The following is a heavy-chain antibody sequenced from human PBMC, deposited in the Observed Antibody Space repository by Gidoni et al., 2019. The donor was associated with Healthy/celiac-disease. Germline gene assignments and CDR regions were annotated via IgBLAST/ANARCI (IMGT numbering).Heavy chain of an antibody. D-gene: IGHD5-12*01. CDR2: IKSKTDGGTT. Sequence: EVQLVESGGGLVKLGGSLRLSCAASGFTFSNAWLSWVRQAPGKGLEWVGRIKSKTDGGTTDYAAPVKGRFTISRDDSKNTLYLQMNSLKTEDTAVYYCTTDGDIVATIGDYFDYWGQGTLVTVSS. CDR3: TTDGDIVATIGDYFDY. CDR1: GFTFSNAW. J-gene: IGHJ4*02. V-gene: IGHV3-15*01.